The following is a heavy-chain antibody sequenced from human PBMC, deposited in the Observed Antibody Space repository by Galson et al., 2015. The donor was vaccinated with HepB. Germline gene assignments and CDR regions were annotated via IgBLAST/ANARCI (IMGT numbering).Heavy chain of an antibody. CDR2: ISYDGSNK. Sequence: SLRLSCAASGFTFSSYAMHWVRQAPGKGLEWVAVISYDGSNKYYADSVKGRFTISRDNAKNSLYLQMNSLRAEDTAVYYCAREGRVVTVEFDYWGQGTLVTVSS. V-gene: IGHV3-30*04. CDR1: GFTFSSYA. J-gene: IGHJ4*02. D-gene: IGHD4-23*01. CDR3: AREGRVVTVEFDY.